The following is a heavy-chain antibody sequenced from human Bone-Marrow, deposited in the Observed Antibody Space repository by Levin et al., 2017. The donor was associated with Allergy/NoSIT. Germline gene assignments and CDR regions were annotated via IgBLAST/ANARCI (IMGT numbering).Heavy chain of an antibody. Sequence: GESLKISCGASGFIFSDYFMAWIRQAPGKGLEWISYISTSGSVRNYADSVKGRFSISRDNAKNSLWLQMSGLRADDTAVYYCARSTAGRAFDIWGQGTTVTVSS. J-gene: IGHJ3*02. CDR1: GFIFSDYF. CDR3: ARSTAGRAFDI. V-gene: IGHV3-11*01. D-gene: IGHD3-10*01. CDR2: ISTSGSVR.